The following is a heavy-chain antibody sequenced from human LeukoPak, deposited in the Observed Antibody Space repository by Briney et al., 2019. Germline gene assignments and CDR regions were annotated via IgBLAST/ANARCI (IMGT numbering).Heavy chain of an antibody. CDR1: GFTFSSYG. J-gene: IGHJ4*02. Sequence: GGSLRLSCAASGFTFSSYGMHWVRQAPGKGLEWVAVISYDGSNKYYADSVKGRFTISRDNSKNTLYLQMNSLRAEDTAVYYCARDRGSYHIFDYWGQGTLVTVSS. CDR2: ISYDGSNK. D-gene: IGHD1-26*01. CDR3: ARDRGSYHIFDY. V-gene: IGHV3-30*03.